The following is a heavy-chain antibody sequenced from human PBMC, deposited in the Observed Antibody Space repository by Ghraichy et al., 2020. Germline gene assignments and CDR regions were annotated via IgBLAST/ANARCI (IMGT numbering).Heavy chain of an antibody. J-gene: IGHJ6*02. CDR1: RAHVSTSF. D-gene: IGHD6-13*01. V-gene: IGHV1-46*02. CDR2: INPSGGST. Sequence: ASVKVSYKTARAHVSTSFTFRKLVCPLQLDKKMGIINPSGGSTSYAQKFQGRVTMTRDTSTSTVYMELSSLRSEDTAVYYCAREFYSSLGDGMDVWGLGT. CDR3: AREFYSSLGDGMDV.